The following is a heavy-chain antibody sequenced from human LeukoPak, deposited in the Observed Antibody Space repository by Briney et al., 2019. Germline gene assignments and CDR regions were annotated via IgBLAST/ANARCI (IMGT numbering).Heavy chain of an antibody. CDR2: INSDGSNT. Sequence: GGSLRLSCAASGFTFSSYWMHWVRQAPGKGLVWVSRINSDGSNTPYADSVKGRCTIPRDNAKNTLFLQMDSLRVEDTAVYYCARDPDGNSLLDYWGQGTLVTVSS. CDR3: ARDPDGNSLLDY. CDR1: GFTFSSYW. V-gene: IGHV3-74*01. D-gene: IGHD4-23*01. J-gene: IGHJ4*02.